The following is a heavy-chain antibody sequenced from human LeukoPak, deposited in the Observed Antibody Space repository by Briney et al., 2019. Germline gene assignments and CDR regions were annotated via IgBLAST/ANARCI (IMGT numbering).Heavy chain of an antibody. CDR1: GGSFSGYY. CDR3: ARGRYYGSGSYSHLYYFDY. J-gene: IGHJ4*02. Sequence: SETLSLTCAVYGGSFSGYYWSWIRQPPGEGLEWIGEINHSGSTNYNPSLKSRVTISVDTSKNQFSLKLSSVTAADTAVYYCARGRYYGSGSYSHLYYFDYWGQGTLVTVSS. D-gene: IGHD3-10*01. V-gene: IGHV4-34*01. CDR2: INHSGST.